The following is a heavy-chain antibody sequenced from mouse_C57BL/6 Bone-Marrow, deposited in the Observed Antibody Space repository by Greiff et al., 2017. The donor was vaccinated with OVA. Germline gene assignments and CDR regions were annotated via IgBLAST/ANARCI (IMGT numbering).Heavy chain of an antibody. CDR1: GYTFTDYE. D-gene: IGHD2-3*01. J-gene: IGHJ1*03. V-gene: IGHV1-15*01. CDR2: IDPETGGT. Sequence: QVHVKQSGAELVRPGASVTLSCKASGYTFTDYEMHWVKQTPVHGLEWIGAIDPETGGTAYNQKFKGKAILTADKSSSTAYMELRSLTSEDSAVYYCARRGWLLRMDWYFDVWGTGTTVTVSS. CDR3: ARRGWLLRMDWYFDV.